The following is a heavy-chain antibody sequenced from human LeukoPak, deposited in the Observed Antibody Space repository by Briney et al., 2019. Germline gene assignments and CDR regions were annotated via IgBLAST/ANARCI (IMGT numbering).Heavy chain of an antibody. CDR1: GGSISSYY. Sequence: PSETLSLTCTVSGGSISSYYWSWIRQPPGKGLEWIGYIYYSGSTNYNPSLKSRVTISVDTSKNRFSLKLSSVTAADTAVYYCARGDYYYDSSGYHDYWGQGTLVTVSS. CDR2: IYYSGST. CDR3: ARGDYYYDSSGYHDY. J-gene: IGHJ4*02. V-gene: IGHV4-59*01. D-gene: IGHD3-22*01.